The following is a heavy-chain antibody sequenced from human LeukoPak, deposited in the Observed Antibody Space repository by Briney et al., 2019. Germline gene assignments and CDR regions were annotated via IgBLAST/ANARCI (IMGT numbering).Heavy chain of an antibody. CDR2: IYKSGNT. V-gene: IGHV3-53*01. CDR3: ARYTSGSYFDS. J-gene: IGHJ4*02. D-gene: IGHD6-19*01. CDR1: GFTVSSHY. Sequence: PGXSLRLSCVASGFTVSSHYMTWVRQAPGKGLEWVSVIYKSGNTFYSDSVKGRFTISRDNSKNTVYLQMDSLRAEDTAVYYCARYTSGSYFDSWGQGTLVTVSS.